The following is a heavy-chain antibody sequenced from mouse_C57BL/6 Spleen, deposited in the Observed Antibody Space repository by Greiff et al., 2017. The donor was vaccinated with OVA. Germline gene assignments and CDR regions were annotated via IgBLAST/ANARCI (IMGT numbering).Heavy chain of an antibody. Sequence: EVKLMESGPGLVKPSQSLSLTCSVTGYSITSGYYWNWIRQFPGNKLEWMGYISYDGSNNYNPSLKNRISITRDTSKNQFFLKLNSVTTEDTATYYCARVYGSSYGFAYWGQGTLVTVSA. D-gene: IGHD1-1*01. J-gene: IGHJ3*01. V-gene: IGHV3-6*01. CDR3: ARVYGSSYGFAY. CDR2: ISYDGSN. CDR1: GYSITSGYY.